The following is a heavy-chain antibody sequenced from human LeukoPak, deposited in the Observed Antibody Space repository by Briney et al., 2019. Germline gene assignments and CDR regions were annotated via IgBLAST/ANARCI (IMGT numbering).Heavy chain of an antibody. CDR3: ARGRRDIVVVPAAKRRGYYYYMDV. J-gene: IGHJ6*03. CDR1: GYTFTSYG. Sequence: ASVKVSCKASGYTFTSYGISWVRQAPGQGLEWMGWISAYNGNTNYVQKVQGRVTMTTDTSTSTAYMELRSLRSDDTAVYYCARGRRDIVVVPAAKRRGYYYYMDVWGKGTTVTVSS. V-gene: IGHV1-18*01. CDR2: ISAYNGNT. D-gene: IGHD2-2*01.